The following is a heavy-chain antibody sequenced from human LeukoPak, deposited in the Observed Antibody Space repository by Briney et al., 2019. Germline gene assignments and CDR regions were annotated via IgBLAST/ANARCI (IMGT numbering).Heavy chain of an antibody. J-gene: IGHJ5*02. CDR2: ISYDGSNK. CDR3: ARSPVPAAEFDP. CDR1: GFTFSSYG. V-gene: IGHV3-30*03. D-gene: IGHD2-2*01. Sequence: GGSLRLSCAASGFTFSSYGMHWVRQAPGKGLEWVAVISYDGSNKYYADSVKGRFTISRDNSKNTLYLQMNSLRAEDTAVYYCARSPVPAAEFDPWGQGTLVTVSS.